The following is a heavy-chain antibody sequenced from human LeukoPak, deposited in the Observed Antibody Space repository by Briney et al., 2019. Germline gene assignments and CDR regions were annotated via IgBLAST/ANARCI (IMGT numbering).Heavy chain of an antibody. D-gene: IGHD3-22*01. CDR2: INWSGGST. J-gene: IGHJ3*02. V-gene: IGHV3-20*04. Sequence: GGSLRLSCAASGFTFDDYGMSGVRQGPGKGLEGVSGINWSGGSTGYADSVKGGFTISRDNAKNSLYLQMNGLRAEDTALYYCAKERLRNLYYYDSSGYFHAFDIWGQGTMVTVSS. CDR3: AKERLRNLYYYDSSGYFHAFDI. CDR1: GFTFDDYG.